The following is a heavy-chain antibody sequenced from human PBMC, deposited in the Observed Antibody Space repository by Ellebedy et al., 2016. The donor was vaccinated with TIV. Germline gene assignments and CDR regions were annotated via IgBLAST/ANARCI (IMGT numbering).Heavy chain of an antibody. CDR1: GFTVSSNY. D-gene: IGHD5-12*01. J-gene: IGHJ4*02. Sequence: GESLKISCSASGFTVSSNYMNLVRQARGKGLEWVSIICSCGMTFYADYVKGRFTISRDDSKNTLYLQMNSLRAEDTAVYYCATSGYSGYDGGAAYWGQGTLVTVSS. V-gene: IGHV3-66*01. CDR2: ICSCGMT. CDR3: ATSGYSGYDGGAAY.